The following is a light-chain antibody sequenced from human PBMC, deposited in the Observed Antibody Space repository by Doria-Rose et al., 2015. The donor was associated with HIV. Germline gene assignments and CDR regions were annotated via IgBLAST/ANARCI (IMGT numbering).Light chain of an antibody. Sequence: TQSPSTLSASVGDRVTITCRASQSINTWLAWYQQKPGKAPKFLIYKASSLESGVPPRFSGSGFGTEFTLTISSLQPEDFSTYYCLQYDAYPLTFGGGTKVEIK. J-gene: IGKJ4*01. CDR2: KAS. CDR3: LQYDAYPLT. V-gene: IGKV1-5*03. CDR1: QSINTW.